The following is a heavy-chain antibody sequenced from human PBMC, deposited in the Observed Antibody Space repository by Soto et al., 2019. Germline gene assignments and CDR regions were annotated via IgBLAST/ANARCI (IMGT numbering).Heavy chain of an antibody. CDR1: GGSFSGYY. Sequence: PSETLSLTCAVYGGSFSGYYWSWIRQPPGKGLEWIGEINHSGSTNYNPSLKSRVTISVDTSKNQFSLKLSSVTAADTAVYYCAVGVTTFNYWGQGTLLTVSS. D-gene: IGHD4-17*01. J-gene: IGHJ4*02. V-gene: IGHV4-34*01. CDR2: INHSGST. CDR3: AVGVTTFNY.